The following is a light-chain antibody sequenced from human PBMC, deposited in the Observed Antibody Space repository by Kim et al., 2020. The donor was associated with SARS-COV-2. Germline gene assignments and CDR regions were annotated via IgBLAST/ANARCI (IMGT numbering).Light chain of an antibody. V-gene: IGLV2-14*03. J-gene: IGLJ1*01. CDR1: SNDVGAYNS. Sequence: GQSITSSCAGTSNDVGAYNSVSWYQQHPGTAPKLIIYDVTERASGVSSRFSGSQSGNTASLTISGLRAEDETDYYCSSHTTSSTYVFGSGTRVTVL. CDR2: DVT. CDR3: SSHTTSSTYV.